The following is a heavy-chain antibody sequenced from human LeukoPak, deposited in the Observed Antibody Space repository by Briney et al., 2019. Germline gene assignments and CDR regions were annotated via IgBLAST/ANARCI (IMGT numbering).Heavy chain of an antibody. J-gene: IGHJ4*02. CDR2: IYSGGST. CDR3: ARGDSSSWYYFDY. Sequence: GGSLRHSCAASGFTVSSNYMSWVRQAPGKGLEWVSVIYSGGSTYYADSVKGRFTISRDNSKNTLYLQMNSLRAEDTAVYYCARGDSSSWYYFDYWGQGTLVTVSS. V-gene: IGHV3-53*01. CDR1: GFTVSSNY. D-gene: IGHD6-13*01.